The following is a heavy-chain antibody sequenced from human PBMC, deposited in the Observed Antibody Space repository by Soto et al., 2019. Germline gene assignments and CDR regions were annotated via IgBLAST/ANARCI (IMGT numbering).Heavy chain of an antibody. CDR3: AKDLLNQLWLLYGMDV. CDR2: ISGSGGST. CDR1: GLNFINHA. J-gene: IGHJ6*02. V-gene: IGHV3-23*01. D-gene: IGHD5-18*01. Sequence: WGSMRLSCVASGLNFINHAMSWVRQAKGKGLEWVSAISGSGGSTYYADSVKGRFTISRDNSKNTLYLQMNSLRAEDTAVYYCAKDLLNQLWLLYGMDVWGQGTTVTVSS.